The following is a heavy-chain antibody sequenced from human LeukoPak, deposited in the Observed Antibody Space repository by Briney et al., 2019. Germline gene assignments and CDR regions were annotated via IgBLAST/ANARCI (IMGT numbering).Heavy chain of an antibody. CDR2: ISSYNGNT. CDR3: ARLNDIVVVPAAIDY. D-gene: IGHD2-2*01. V-gene: IGHV1-18*01. CDR1: GYTFTSYG. Sequence: ASVKVSCKASGYTFTSYGISWVRQAPGQGLEWMGWISSYNGNTNYAQKLQGRVTMSTDTSTGTAYMELRSLRSDDTAVYYCARLNDIVVVPAAIDYWGQGTLVTVSS. J-gene: IGHJ4*02.